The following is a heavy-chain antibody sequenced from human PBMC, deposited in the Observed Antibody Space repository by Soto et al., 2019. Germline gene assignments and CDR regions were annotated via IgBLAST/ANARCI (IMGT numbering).Heavy chain of an antibody. V-gene: IGHV5-51*01. CDR2: MYPGDSDT. J-gene: IGHJ4*02. CDR3: ARGTRPPTYYFEY. CDR1: GYSFTSYW. D-gene: IGHD1-1*01. Sequence: GESLKISCKASGYSFTSYWIGWVRQMPGKGLELMGIMYPGDSDTRYSPSFQGQVTISADKSISTAYLQWSSLKASDTAIYYCARGTRPPTYYFEYWGQGPLVTVPS.